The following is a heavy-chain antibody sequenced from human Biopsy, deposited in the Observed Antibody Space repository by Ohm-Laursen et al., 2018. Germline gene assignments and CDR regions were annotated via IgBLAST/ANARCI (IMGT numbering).Heavy chain of an antibody. J-gene: IGHJ4*02. V-gene: IGHV1-18*01. CDR1: GYKFTSYG. CDR3: ARIAAAGWDDY. Sequence: ASVKVSCKASGYKFTSYGMSWVRQAPGQGFEWMGRISGYNGNTNYAQKFQGRITMTIDAATSTGYMDLRSLKSDDTAVYYFARIAAAGWDDYWGQGTLVTVSS. D-gene: IGHD6-25*01. CDR2: ISGYNGNT.